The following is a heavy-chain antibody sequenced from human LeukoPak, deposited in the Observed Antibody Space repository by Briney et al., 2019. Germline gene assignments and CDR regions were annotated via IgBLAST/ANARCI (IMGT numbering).Heavy chain of an antibody. D-gene: IGHD5-18*01. CDR1: GFSVSNYY. J-gene: IGHJ5*02. CDR2: ISGSGGST. V-gene: IGHV3-23*01. CDR3: AKAGSIQLWSPYNWFDP. Sequence: GGSLRLSCAASGFSVSNYYMSWVRQAPGKGLEWVSAISGSGGSTYYADSVKGRFTISRDNSKNTLYLQMNSLRAEDTAVYYCAKAGSIQLWSPYNWFDPWGQGTLVTVSS.